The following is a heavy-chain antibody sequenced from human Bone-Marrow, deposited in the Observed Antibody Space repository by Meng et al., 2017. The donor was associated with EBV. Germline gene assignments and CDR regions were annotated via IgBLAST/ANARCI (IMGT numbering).Heavy chain of an antibody. CDR3: AGGWAPDY. CDR1: GYNFRNYF. J-gene: IGHJ4*02. CDR2: INPLTGVT. D-gene: IGHD6-19*01. Sequence: QVQLVQCGAEVKKPVVAVKVSCKASGYNFRNYFMHWVRQAPGQGLEYMGRINPLTGVTNYVQKFQGRVTVTRDTSISTPYMELSGLTHDDTAVYFCAGGWAPDYWGQGTLVTVSS. V-gene: IGHV1-2*06.